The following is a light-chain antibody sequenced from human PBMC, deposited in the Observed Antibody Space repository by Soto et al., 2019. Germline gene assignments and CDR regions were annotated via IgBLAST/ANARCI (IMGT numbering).Light chain of an antibody. CDR2: ESS. CDR1: QDISNY. CDR3: QQYNGYPYS. Sequence: DIQMTQSPSSLSASVGDRVTITCQASQDISNYLNWYQQKPGKAPKLLIFESSTLQSGVPSRFSGSRSGTELTRTVSSLQPDDFATYYCQQYNGYPYSFGQGTKLEIK. V-gene: IGKV1-16*01. J-gene: IGKJ2*03.